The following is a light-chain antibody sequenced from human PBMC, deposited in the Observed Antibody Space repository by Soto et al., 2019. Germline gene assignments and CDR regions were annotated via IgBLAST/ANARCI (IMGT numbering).Light chain of an antibody. CDR3: QQRTRWPMT. V-gene: IGKV3-11*01. CDR2: DGS. Sequence: EIVLTQSPATLSVAPGERVTLSCRASQNLHSFLNLYQQRPGQAPRPLIYDGSKRAAGVPDRISGDGSGTDYTLTISSLEPEDFAVYYCQQRTRWPMTFGQGTRLEI. CDR1: QNLHSF. J-gene: IGKJ5*01.